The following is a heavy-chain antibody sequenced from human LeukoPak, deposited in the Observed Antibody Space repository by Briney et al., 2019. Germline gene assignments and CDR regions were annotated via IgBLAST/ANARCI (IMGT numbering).Heavy chain of an antibody. V-gene: IGHV3-43*01. J-gene: IGHJ4*02. Sequence: GGSLRLSCAASGFTFDDYTMHWVRQAPGKGLEWVSLISWDGGSTYYADSVKGRFTISRDNSKNSLYLQMNSLRTEDTALYYCAKDAISGYHLDYWGQGTLVTVSS. CDR2: ISWDGGST. CDR3: AKDAISGYHLDY. D-gene: IGHD3-22*01. CDR1: GFTFDDYT.